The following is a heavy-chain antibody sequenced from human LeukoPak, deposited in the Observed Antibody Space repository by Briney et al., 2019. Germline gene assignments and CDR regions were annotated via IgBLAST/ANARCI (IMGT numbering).Heavy chain of an antibody. CDR2: INHSGST. Sequence: SETLSLTCAVYGGSFSGYYWSWIRQPPGKGLEWIGEINHSGSTNYNPSLKSRVTISVDTSKNQFSLHLSSVTAADTAVYYCARHSITYYYDSSGYYTAIFDYWGQGNLVTVSS. CDR1: GGSFSGYY. J-gene: IGHJ4*02. CDR3: ARHSITYYYDSSGYYTAIFDY. V-gene: IGHV4-34*01. D-gene: IGHD3-22*01.